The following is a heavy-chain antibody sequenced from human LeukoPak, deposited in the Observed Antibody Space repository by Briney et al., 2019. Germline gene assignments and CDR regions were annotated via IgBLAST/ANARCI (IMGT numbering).Heavy chain of an antibody. CDR1: GYRFTSYW. Sequence: GESLKISCKGSGYRFTSYWIGWVRQMPGKGLEWMGIIYPGDFDTRYSPSFQGQVTISADKSIITAYLQWSSLKASDPAMYYCARSAYDSSGYYGGDWGQGTLVTVSS. V-gene: IGHV5-51*01. CDR3: ARSAYDSSGYYGGD. D-gene: IGHD3-22*01. CDR2: IYPGDFDT. J-gene: IGHJ4*02.